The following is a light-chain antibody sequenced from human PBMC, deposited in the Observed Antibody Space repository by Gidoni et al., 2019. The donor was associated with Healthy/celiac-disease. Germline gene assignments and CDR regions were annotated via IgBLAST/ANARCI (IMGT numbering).Light chain of an antibody. CDR2: KAS. CDR3: QQYNSYSLA. Sequence: DIKMTQSPSTLSASVGDRVTITCRPSQSISSWLAWYQQKPGKAPKLLIYKASSLESGVPSRFSGSGSGTEFTLTISSLQPDDFATYYCQQYNSYSLAFGGGTKVEIK. V-gene: IGKV1-5*03. CDR1: QSISSW. J-gene: IGKJ4*01.